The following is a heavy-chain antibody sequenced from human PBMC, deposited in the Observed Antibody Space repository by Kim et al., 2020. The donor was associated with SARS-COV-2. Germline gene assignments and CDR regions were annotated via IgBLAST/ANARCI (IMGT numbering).Heavy chain of an antibody. Sequence: GGSLRLSCAASGFSFSSYSMNWVRQAPGKGLEWVSSISSSSSYIYYADSVKGRFTISRDNAKNSLYLQMNSLRAEDTAVYYCAREGDYDILTGYNYEAFDILGQGTTVTGSS. CDR1: GFSFSSYS. D-gene: IGHD3-9*01. J-gene: IGHJ3*02. V-gene: IGHV3-21*01. CDR3: AREGDYDILTGYNYEAFDI. CDR2: ISSSSSYI.